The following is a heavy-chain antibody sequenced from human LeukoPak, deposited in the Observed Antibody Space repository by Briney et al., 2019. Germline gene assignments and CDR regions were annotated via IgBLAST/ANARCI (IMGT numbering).Heavy chain of an antibody. D-gene: IGHD3-16*01. Sequence: SSETLSLTCAVYGGSFSVYYWSCIPQPPGKGGEWIGEIKHRGSTNYNPSLKSLVTISVDTSNNQFSLKLSSVTAADKAVYYCARGRYYDYVWGTAASDAFDIWGQGTMVTVSS. V-gene: IGHV4-34*01. CDR2: IKHRGST. CDR3: ARGRYYDYVWGTAASDAFDI. J-gene: IGHJ3*02. CDR1: GGSFSVYY.